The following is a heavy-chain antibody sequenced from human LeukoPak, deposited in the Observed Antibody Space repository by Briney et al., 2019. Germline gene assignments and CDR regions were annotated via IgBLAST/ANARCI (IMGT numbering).Heavy chain of an antibody. CDR1: GFTFSSYG. CDR2: ISYDGSNK. Sequence: PGGSLRLSCAASGFTFSSYGMHWVRQALGKGLEWVAVISYDGSNKYYADSVKGRFTISRDNSKNTLYLQMNSLRAEDTAVYYCARVPRIVVDTTTTYWGQGTLVTDSS. CDR3: ARVPRIVVDTTTTY. D-gene: IGHD3-22*01. V-gene: IGHV3-30*03. J-gene: IGHJ4*02.